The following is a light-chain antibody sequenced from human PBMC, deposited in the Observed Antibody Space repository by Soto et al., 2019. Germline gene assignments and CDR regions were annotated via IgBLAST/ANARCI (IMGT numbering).Light chain of an antibody. J-gene: IGKJ1*01. Sequence: DIQMTQSPSSLSASVGDRVTITWLASQSISSYLNWYQQKPGKAPKLLIYAASSLQSGVPSRFSGSGSGTDFSLTISSLQPEDFATYYSQQSYSTPWTFGQGTKVDIK. CDR1: QSISSY. CDR3: QQSYSTPWT. CDR2: AAS. V-gene: IGKV1-39*01.